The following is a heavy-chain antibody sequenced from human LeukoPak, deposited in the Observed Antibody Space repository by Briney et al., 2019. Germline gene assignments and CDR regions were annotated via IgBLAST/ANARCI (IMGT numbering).Heavy chain of an antibody. V-gene: IGHV1-18*04. CDR2: ISAYNGNT. Sequence: ASVKVSCKASGYTFTGYYMHWVRQAPGQGLEWMGWISAYNGNTNYAQKLQGRVTMTTDTSTSTAYMELRSLRSDDTAVYYCAREAAAAGTPLYYYYYGMDVWGQGTTVTVSS. J-gene: IGHJ6*02. D-gene: IGHD6-13*01. CDR1: GYTFTGYY. CDR3: AREAAAAGTPLYYYYYGMDV.